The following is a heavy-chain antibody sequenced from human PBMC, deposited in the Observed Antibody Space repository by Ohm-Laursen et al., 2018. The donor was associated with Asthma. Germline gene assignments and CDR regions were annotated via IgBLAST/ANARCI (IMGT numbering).Heavy chain of an antibody. D-gene: IGHD1-26*01. CDR2: INPLGYEK. CDR3: VTDAWWSYVH. Sequence: SLRLSCTATGVAFTNSWMSWVRQLPGGSLEWVAKINPLGYEKYYMDSVRGRFTVSRDNAKNSLYLEMNSLRVEDTAVYYCVTDAWWSYVHWGLGTLVTVSP. J-gene: IGHJ4*02. CDR1: GVAFTNSW. V-gene: IGHV3-7*01.